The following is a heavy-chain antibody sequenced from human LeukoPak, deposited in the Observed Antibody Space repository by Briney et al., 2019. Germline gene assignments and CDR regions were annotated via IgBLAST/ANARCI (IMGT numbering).Heavy chain of an antibody. CDR1: GFTFSTYW. V-gene: IGHV3-74*01. Sequence: GGSLRLSCAASGFTFSTYWMHWVRQAPGKGLVWVSRIKSDGSTNYADSVKGRFTVSRDNAKNTLYLQVNSLRAEDTAVYFCTRELPREVTLDYWGQGTLVTVSS. J-gene: IGHJ4*01. CDR2: IKSDGST. CDR3: TRELPREVTLDY. D-gene: IGHD2-21*02.